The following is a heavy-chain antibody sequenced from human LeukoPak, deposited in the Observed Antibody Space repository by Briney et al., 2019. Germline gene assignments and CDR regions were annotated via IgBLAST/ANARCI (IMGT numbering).Heavy chain of an antibody. V-gene: IGHV3-66*01. Sequence: GGSLRLSCAASGFTVSSNYMSWVRQAPGKGLERVSVIYSGGSTYYADSVKGRFTISRDNSKNTLYLQMNSLRAEDTAVYYCASTGRAYYYGSGSPDYWGQGTLVTVSS. CDR1: GFTVSSNY. J-gene: IGHJ4*02. CDR2: IYSGGST. D-gene: IGHD3-10*01. CDR3: ASTGRAYYYGSGSPDY.